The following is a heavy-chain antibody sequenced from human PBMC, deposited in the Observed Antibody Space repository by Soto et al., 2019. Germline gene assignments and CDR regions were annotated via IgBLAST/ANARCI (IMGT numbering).Heavy chain of an antibody. V-gene: IGHV1-69*02. CDR2: IIPILGIA. CDR1: GGTFSSYT. CDR3: ATLASGYDSLITDY. Sequence: QVQLVQSGAEVKKPGSSVKVSCKASGGTFSSYTISWVRQAPGQGLEWMGRIIPILGIANYAQKFQGRVTITADKSTSTAYMELSSLRSEDTAVYYCATLASGYDSLITDYWGQGTLVTVSS. J-gene: IGHJ4*02. D-gene: IGHD5-12*01.